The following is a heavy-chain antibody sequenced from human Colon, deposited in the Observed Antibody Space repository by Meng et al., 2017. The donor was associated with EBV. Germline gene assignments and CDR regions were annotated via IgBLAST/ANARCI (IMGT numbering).Heavy chain of an antibody. D-gene: IGHD2-21*02. CDR3: ARVEAYCGGDCYHPR. V-gene: IGHV4-4*02. CDR2: IYHSGST. Sequence: GQLKASGPGLVKPSGTRALTFAVSGGALSSRNWWSWVRQPPGKGLEWIGEIYHSGSTNYNPSLKSRVTISVDESKNQFSLRLSSVTAADTAVYYCARVEAYCGGDCYHPRWGQGTLVTVSS. J-gene: IGHJ4*02. CDR1: GGALSSRNW.